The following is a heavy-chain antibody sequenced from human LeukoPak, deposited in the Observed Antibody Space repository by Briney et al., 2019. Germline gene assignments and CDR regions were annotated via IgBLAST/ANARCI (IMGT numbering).Heavy chain of an antibody. CDR2: IRHDGNAK. V-gene: IGHV3-7*01. Sequence: PGGSLRLSCAASGFAFSDFWMSWVRQAPGKGLGWAANIRHDGNAKNYVPSVRGRFTISRDNAKNSLYLQMNSLTVEDTAVYYCATSHDSAGNDWGQGTLVTVSS. CDR3: ATSHDSAGND. CDR1: GFAFSDFW. J-gene: IGHJ4*02. D-gene: IGHD2-15*01.